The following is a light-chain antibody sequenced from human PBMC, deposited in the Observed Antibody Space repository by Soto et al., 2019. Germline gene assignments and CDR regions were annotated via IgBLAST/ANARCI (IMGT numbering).Light chain of an antibody. CDR1: SSDIGAYNF. CDR3: TSWTTSTTMI. Sequence: QSALTQPASVSGSPGQSITISCTGTSSDIGAYNFVSWYQQHPGKAPKLMLYDVNIRPSGVSNRFSGSKSGNTASLTISGLQAEDEADYYCTSWTTSTTMIFGGVTNVTV. CDR2: DVN. J-gene: IGLJ2*01. V-gene: IGLV2-14*03.